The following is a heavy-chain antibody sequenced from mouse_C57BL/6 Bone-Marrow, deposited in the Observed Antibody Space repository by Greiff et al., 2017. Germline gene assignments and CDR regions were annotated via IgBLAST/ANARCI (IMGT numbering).Heavy chain of an antibody. V-gene: IGHV14-4*01. CDR2: IDPENGDT. Sequence: VQLQQSGAELVRPGASVKLSCTASGFNIKDDYMHWVKQRPEQGLEWIGWIDPENGDTEYASKFQGKATITADTSSNTAYLQLSSLTSEDTAVYYCTTGDGYHAGGYFDVWGTGTTVTVSS. CDR1: GFNIKDDY. J-gene: IGHJ1*03. CDR3: TTGDGYHAGGYFDV. D-gene: IGHD2-3*01.